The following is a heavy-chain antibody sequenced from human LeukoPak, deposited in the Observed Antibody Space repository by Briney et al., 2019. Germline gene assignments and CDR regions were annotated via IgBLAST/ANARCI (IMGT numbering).Heavy chain of an antibody. Sequence: ASVKVSCKASGYTFTSYDINWVRQATGQGLEWMGWMNPTSGNTGYAQKFQGRVTMTRNTSISTAYMELSSLRSEDTAVYYCARGANVWSGYYSYYYYYYMDVWGKGTTVTVSS. CDR3: ARGANVWSGYYSYYYYYYMDV. J-gene: IGHJ6*03. CDR2: MNPTSGNT. V-gene: IGHV1-8*01. D-gene: IGHD3-3*01. CDR1: GYTFTSYD.